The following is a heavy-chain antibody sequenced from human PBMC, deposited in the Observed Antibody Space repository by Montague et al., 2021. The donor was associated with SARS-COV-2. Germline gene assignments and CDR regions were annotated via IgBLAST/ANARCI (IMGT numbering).Heavy chain of an antibody. D-gene: IGHD6-19*01. CDR2: IHHTGGS. CDR3: ASHPGWQHLCT. J-gene: IGHJ5*02. Sequence: SETLSLTCAVSGASLASGYWWSWVRQSPGKGLEWSAEIHHTGGSNYNPSLVSRITIFLDHSKNHLTLTLSSVTAAATAMYYCASHPGWQHLCTWGQGTLVTVSA. CDR1: GASLASGYW. V-gene: IGHV4-4*02.